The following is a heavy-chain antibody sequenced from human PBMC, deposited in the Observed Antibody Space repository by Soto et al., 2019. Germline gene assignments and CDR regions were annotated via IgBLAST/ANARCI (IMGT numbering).Heavy chain of an antibody. D-gene: IGHD1-20*01. J-gene: IGHJ4*02. Sequence: GASVKVSCKASGGTFSSYAISWVRQAPGQGLEWMGGIIPIFGTANYAQKFQGRVTMTANESTSTAYMELSSLRSEDTAVYYCASGNWNGGRYYFDYWGQGTLVTVSS. CDR3: ASGNWNGGRYYFDY. CDR1: GGTFSSYA. V-gene: IGHV1-69*13. CDR2: IIPIFGTA.